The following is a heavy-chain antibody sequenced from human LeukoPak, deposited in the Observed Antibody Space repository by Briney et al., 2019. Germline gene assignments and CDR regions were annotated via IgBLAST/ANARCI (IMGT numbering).Heavy chain of an antibody. CDR2: ISGSGGST. CDR3: AKDEDSGHFDY. CDR1: GFTFSDYY. V-gene: IGHV3-23*01. Sequence: GSLRLSCAASGFTFSDYYMSWVRQAPGKGLEWVSAISGSGGSTYYADSVKGRFTISRDNSKNTLYLQMNSLRAEDTAVYYCAKDEDSGHFDYWGLGTLVTVSS. J-gene: IGHJ4*02. D-gene: IGHD1-26*01.